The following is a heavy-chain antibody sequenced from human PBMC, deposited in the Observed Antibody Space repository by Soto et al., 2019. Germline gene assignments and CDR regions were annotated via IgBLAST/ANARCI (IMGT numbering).Heavy chain of an antibody. CDR3: VKGEYYYDSSGYYPFDY. CDR1: GYTFTSYY. V-gene: IGHV1-46*01. CDR2: INPSGGST. Sequence: ASVKVSCKASGYTFTSYYMHWVRQAPGQGFECMGIINPSGGSTSYAQKFQGRVTMTRDTSTSTVYMELSSLRSEDTAVYYCVKGEYYYDSSGYYPFDYWGQGTLVTVSS. D-gene: IGHD3-22*01. J-gene: IGHJ4*02.